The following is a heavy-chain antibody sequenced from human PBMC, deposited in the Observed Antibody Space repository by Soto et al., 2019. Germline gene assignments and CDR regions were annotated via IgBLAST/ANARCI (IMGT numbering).Heavy chain of an antibody. V-gene: IGHV1-69*02. CDR3: STWFDP. CDR2: IIPMVDIV. Sequence: QVQLVQSGAEVKKPGSSVRVSCKASGGTFSSETISWVRQAPGQGLEWMGRIIPMVDIVNYAQRLQGRVTITADKSTSTVYMELSSLRSEETAVYYCSTWFDPWGQGTLVTVSS. J-gene: IGHJ5*02. CDR1: GGTFSSET.